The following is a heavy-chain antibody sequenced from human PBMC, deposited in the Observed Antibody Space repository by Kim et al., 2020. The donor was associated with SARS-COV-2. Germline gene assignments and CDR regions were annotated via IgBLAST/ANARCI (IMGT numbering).Heavy chain of an antibody. D-gene: IGHD3-10*01. J-gene: IGHJ6*02. V-gene: IGHV3-11*01. CDR2: ISSSGNTI. CDR1: GFTLSDYY. CDR3: ARDMGLGNYYTRYYQYYGMDV. Sequence: GGSLRLSCAASGFTLSDYYMSCIRQAPGKGLEWVSYISSSGNTIYYADSVKGRFTISRDNAKNSLYLQMNSLRGEDTAVYYCARDMGLGNYYTRYYQYYGMDVWGQGTTVTVSS.